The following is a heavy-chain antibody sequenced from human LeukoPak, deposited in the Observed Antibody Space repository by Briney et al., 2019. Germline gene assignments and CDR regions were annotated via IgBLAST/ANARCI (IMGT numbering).Heavy chain of an antibody. CDR2: IYYSGST. CDR3: ARGAHKRDDYGGFFDY. CDR1: GGSISSSSSY. D-gene: IGHD4-23*01. Sequence: SETLSLTCTVSGGSISSSSSYWAWIRQPPGTGLEWIGNIYYSGSTYYSPSLKSRLTISVDTSKNQFSLKLSSVTAADTAVYYCARGAHKRDDYGGFFDYWGQGTLVTVSS. J-gene: IGHJ4*02. V-gene: IGHV4-39*01.